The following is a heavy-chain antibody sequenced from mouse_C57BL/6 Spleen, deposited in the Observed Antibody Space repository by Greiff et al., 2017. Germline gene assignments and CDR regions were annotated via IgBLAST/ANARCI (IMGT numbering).Heavy chain of an antibody. CDR1: GYAFTNYL. CDR3: ARRSNCNYDIDY. V-gene: IGHV1-54*01. CDR2: INPGSGGT. D-gene: IGHD2-5*01. J-gene: IGHJ4*01. Sequence: VQLQQSGAELVRPGTSVKVSCKASGYAFTNYLIEWVKQRHGKGLEWIGVINPGSGGTNYTEKFKGKATLTADKSSSTAYMQLSSLTSEDSAVYFCARRSNCNYDIDYWGQGTSVTVSS.